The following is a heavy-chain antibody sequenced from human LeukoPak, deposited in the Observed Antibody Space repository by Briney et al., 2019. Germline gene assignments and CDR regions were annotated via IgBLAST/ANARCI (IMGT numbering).Heavy chain of an antibody. CDR3: ARTGLNYFDP. Sequence: SETLSPTCTVSGGSISSSSYYWGWIRQPPGKGLEWIGSIYYSGSTYYNPSLKSRLPISVATSKHKFSLKLSSATASDTAVYDCARTGLNYFDPWGQGTLVTVSS. D-gene: IGHD1-7*01. CDR2: IYYSGST. CDR1: GGSISSSSYY. V-gene: IGHV4-39*07. J-gene: IGHJ5*02.